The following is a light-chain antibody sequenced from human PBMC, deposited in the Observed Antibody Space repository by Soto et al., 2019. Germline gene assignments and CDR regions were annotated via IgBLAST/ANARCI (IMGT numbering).Light chain of an antibody. J-gene: IGKJ5*01. CDR3: QQYNSWPIT. V-gene: IGKV3-15*01. Sequence: EIVMTQSPATLSVSPGERATLSCRASQSVRSNLAWYQQNPGQAPRLLIYDAFTRATGIPARFSGSGSGTEFTLTISSLQSEDFAVFYCQQYNSWPITFGQGTRLEIK. CDR2: DAF. CDR1: QSVRSN.